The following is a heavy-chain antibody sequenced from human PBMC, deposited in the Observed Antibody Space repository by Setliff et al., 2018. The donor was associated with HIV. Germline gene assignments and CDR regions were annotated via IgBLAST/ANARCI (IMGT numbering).Heavy chain of an antibody. J-gene: IGHJ5*02. Sequence: SETLSLTCTVSGGSISSYCWNWIRQSPGRGLEWIGFIFSSGSTKYNPSLQSRVTMSIDTAKNQFSLKLTYVTAADTAVYYCARRIDNSGSFPDKNCFDTWGQGSLVTVSS. CDR1: GGSISSYC. CDR2: IFSSGST. D-gene: IGHD3-10*01. CDR3: ARRIDNSGSFPDKNCFDT. V-gene: IGHV4-4*09.